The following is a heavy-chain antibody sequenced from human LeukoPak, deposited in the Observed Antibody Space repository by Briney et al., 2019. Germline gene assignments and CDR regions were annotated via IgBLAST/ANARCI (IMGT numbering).Heavy chain of an antibody. D-gene: IGHD1-7*01. CDR3: ARDPGTAELRSDWYFDL. J-gene: IGHJ2*01. CDR2: IYYSGSA. CDR1: GGSISSYY. V-gene: IGHV4-59*01. Sequence: TSETLSLTCTVSGGSISSYYWSWIRQPPGKGLEWIGYIYYSGSANYNPSLKSRVTISVDTSKNQFSLKLSSVTAADTAVYYCARDPGTAELRSDWYFDLWGRGTLVTVSS.